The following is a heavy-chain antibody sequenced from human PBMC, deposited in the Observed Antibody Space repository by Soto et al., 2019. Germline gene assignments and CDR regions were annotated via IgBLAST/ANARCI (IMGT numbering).Heavy chain of an antibody. V-gene: IGHV4-30-4*01. Sequence: QVQLQESGPGLVKPSQTLSLTCTVSGGSISSGDYYWSWIRQPPGKGLEWIGYIYYSGSTYYNPSLKSRVTISVDTSKDQFSLKLSSVTAADTVVYYCARVYCSGGSCYNYFDYWGQGTLVTVSS. CDR2: IYYSGST. D-gene: IGHD2-15*01. CDR3: ARVYCSGGSCYNYFDY. J-gene: IGHJ4*02. CDR1: GGSISSGDYY.